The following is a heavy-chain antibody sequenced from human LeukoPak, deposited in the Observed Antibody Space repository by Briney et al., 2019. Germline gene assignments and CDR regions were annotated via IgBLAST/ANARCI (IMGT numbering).Heavy chain of an antibody. D-gene: IGHD5-12*01. Sequence: QPGGSLRLSCAASRFTFNSYAMSWVRQAPGKGLEWVSVIGGSNGITFYVGSVKGRFTISRDNSKDTLYLQMNSLRAEDTAVYYCARNENSGWGYFDYWGQGTPVTVSS. CDR2: IGGSNGIT. CDR1: RFTFNSYA. V-gene: IGHV3-23*01. J-gene: IGHJ4*02. CDR3: ARNENSGWGYFDY.